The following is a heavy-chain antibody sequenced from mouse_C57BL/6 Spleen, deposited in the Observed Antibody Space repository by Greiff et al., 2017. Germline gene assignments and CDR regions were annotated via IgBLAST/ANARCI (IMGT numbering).Heavy chain of an antibody. J-gene: IGHJ3*01. CDR3: AKGGNYEAAWFAY. V-gene: IGHV3-6*01. CDR2: ISYDGSN. CDR1: GYSITSGYY. Sequence: EVQLQESGPGLVKPSQSLSLTCSVTGYSITSGYYWNWIRQFPGNKLEWMGYISYDGSNNYNPSLKNRISITRDTSKNQFFLKLNSVTTEDTATYYCAKGGNYEAAWFAYWGQGTLVTVSA. D-gene: IGHD2-1*01.